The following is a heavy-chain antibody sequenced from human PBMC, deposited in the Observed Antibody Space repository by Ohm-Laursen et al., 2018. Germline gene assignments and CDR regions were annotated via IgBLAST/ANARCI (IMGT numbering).Heavy chain of an antibody. V-gene: IGHV3-23*01. Sequence: SLRLSCAASGLIFNNYAMSWVRQAPGRGLEWVSAISGSGGSTYYADSVKGRFTISRDNSKKPLYLQMNSLRAEDTAVYFCAKGLRGDYWNFDYWGQGTLVTVSS. CDR1: GLIFNNYA. CDR3: AKGLRGDYWNFDY. J-gene: IGHJ4*02. D-gene: IGHD4-17*01. CDR2: ISGSGGST.